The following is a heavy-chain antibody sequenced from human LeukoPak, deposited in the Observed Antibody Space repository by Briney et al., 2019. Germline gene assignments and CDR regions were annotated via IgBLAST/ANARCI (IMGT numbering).Heavy chain of an antibody. CDR2: ISWNSGSV. D-gene: IGHD5-24*01. J-gene: IGHJ4*02. V-gene: IGHV3-9*01. CDR1: GFRFDDYG. CDR3: TKDSRWLQLYIRGAFFDL. Sequence: GRSLRLSCAASGFRFDDYGIHWVRQIPGKGLEWVSGISWNSGSVGYADSVKGRFTVSRDNAKNILYLQMDGLRPDDTALYYCTKDSRWLQLYIRGAFFDLWGQGTPVTVS.